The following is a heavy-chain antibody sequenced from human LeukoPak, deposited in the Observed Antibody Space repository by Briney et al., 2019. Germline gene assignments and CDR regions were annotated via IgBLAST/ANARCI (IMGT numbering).Heavy chain of an antibody. J-gene: IGHJ3*02. CDR2: ISGSGGST. CDR1: GFTFSSYA. CDR3: AKDLAMIVEFDAFDI. D-gene: IGHD3-22*01. Sequence: PGGSLRLSCAASGFTFSSYAMSWVRQAPGKGLGWVSAISGSGGSTYYADSVKGRFTISRDNSKNTLYLQMNSLRAEDTAVYYCAKDLAMIVEFDAFDIWGQGTMVTVSS. V-gene: IGHV3-23*01.